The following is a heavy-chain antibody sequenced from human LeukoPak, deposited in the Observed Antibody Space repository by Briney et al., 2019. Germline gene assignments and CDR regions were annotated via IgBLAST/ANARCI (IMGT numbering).Heavy chain of an antibody. CDR2: MNPNSGNT. D-gene: IGHD3-9*01. V-gene: IGHV1-8*01. CDR3: ARAPYYDILTGYIMGIKFDP. J-gene: IGHJ5*02. Sequence: GASVKVSCKASGYTFTSYDINWVRQATGQGLEWMGWMNPNSGNTGYAQKFQGRVTMTRNTSISTAYMELSSLRSEDTAVYYCARAPYYDILTGYIMGIKFDPWGQGALVTVSS. CDR1: GYTFTSYD.